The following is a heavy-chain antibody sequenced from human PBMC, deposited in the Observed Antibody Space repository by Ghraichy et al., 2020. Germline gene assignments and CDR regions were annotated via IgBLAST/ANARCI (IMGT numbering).Heavy chain of an antibody. V-gene: IGHV4-4*07. Sequence: SETLSLTCTVSGGSISSYYWSWIRQPAGKGLEWIGRIYTSGSTNYNPSLKSRVTMSVDTSKNQFSLKLSSVTAADTAVYYCARGPLLRYFDWLSPKDHYFDYWGQGTLVTVSS. D-gene: IGHD3-9*01. CDR3: ARGPLLRYFDWLSPKDHYFDY. CDR2: IYTSGST. CDR1: GGSISSYY. J-gene: IGHJ4*02.